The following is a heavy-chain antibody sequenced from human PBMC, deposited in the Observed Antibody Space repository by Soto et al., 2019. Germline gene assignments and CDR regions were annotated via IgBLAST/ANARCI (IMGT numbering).Heavy chain of an antibody. J-gene: IGHJ4*02. D-gene: IGHD2-2*01. CDR1: GFTFSSYG. V-gene: IGHV3-30*03. CDR2: ISYDGSNK. Sequence: GGSLRLSCAASGFTFSSYGMHWVRQAPGKGLEWVAVISYDGSNKYYADSVKGRFTISRDNSKNTLYLQMNSLRADDTAVYYCARDAGVPAAEDYWGQGTLVTVSS. CDR3: ARDAGVPAAEDY.